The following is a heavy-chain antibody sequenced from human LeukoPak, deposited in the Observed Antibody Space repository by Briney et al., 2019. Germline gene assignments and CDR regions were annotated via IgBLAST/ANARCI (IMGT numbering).Heavy chain of an antibody. CDR1: GGTFSSYA. J-gene: IGHJ4*02. CDR2: IIPIFGTA. Sequence: ASVKVSCKASGGTFSSYAISWVRQAPGQGLEWMGGIIPIFGTANYAQKFQGRVTITTDESTSTAYMELSSLRSEDTAVYYCASPPLDFWSGYFDYWGQGTLVTVSS. CDR3: ASPPLDFWSGYFDY. V-gene: IGHV1-69*05. D-gene: IGHD3-3*01.